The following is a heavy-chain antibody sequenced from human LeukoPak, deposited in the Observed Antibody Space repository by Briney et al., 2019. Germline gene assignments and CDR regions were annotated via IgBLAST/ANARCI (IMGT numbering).Heavy chain of an antibody. CDR1: GFTFSSYD. V-gene: IGHV3-48*02. Sequence: GGSLRLSCAASGFTFSSYDMNWVRQAPGKGLEWVSYINTISSTKYYADSVKGRFTISRDNAKNSLYLQMDSLRDEDTAVYYCVRESRFHFDYWGQGTLVTVFS. CDR3: VRESRFHFDY. D-gene: IGHD3-10*01. CDR2: INTISSTK. J-gene: IGHJ4*02.